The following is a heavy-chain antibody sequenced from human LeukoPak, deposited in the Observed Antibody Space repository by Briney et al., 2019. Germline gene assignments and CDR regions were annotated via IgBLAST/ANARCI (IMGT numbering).Heavy chain of an antibody. CDR1: GFTFSNYA. V-gene: IGHV3-23*01. CDR3: ANFERTVAGPYNWFDP. J-gene: IGHJ5*02. Sequence: AGGSLRLSWAASGFTFSNYAMSWVRQAAGKGGEGVAALSSSDRNTYYPHSVNAPFTISTHNSKNPLYLQMNSLRAHDTALYYCANFERTVAGPYNWFDPWGQGTLLTVSS. CDR2: LSSSDRNT. D-gene: IGHD6-19*01.